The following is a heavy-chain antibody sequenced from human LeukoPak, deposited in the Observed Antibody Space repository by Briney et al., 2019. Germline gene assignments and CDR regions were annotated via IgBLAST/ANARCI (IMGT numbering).Heavy chain of an antibody. CDR3: ARGVVPPPY. CDR1: GFTFSSYE. V-gene: IGHV3-48*03. Sequence: QPGGSLRLSCAASGFTFSSYEFNWVRQAPGKGLEWVSYISSSGSIIFYAASVKGRFTISRDNAKKSLYLQMNSLRAEDTAIYYCARGVVPPPYWGQGTLVTVSS. CDR2: ISSSGSII. J-gene: IGHJ4*02. D-gene: IGHD3-3*01.